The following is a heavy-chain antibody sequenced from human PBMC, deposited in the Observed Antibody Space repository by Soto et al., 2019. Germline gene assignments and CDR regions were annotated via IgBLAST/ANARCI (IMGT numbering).Heavy chain of an antibody. CDR3: ARQGLTTLTTYPPTGAFDI. Sequence: QVQLVQSEAEVNKPGSSVKVSCQASGGTFSSYAISWVRQAPGQGLEWMGGIIPIFGTANYAQKFQGRVTITADESTSTAYMELSSLRSEDTAVYYCARQGLTTLTTYPPTGAFDICSQGTMVTVSS. D-gene: IGHD4-17*01. V-gene: IGHV1-69*01. J-gene: IGHJ3*02. CDR1: GGTFSSYA. CDR2: IIPIFGTA.